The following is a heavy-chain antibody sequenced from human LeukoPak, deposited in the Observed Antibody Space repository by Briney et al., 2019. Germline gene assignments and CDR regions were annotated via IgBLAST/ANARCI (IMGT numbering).Heavy chain of an antibody. CDR3: ARDGGLVKRVANNWFDP. J-gene: IGHJ5*02. Sequence: ASVKVSCKAFGYTFTSYYTHWVRQAPGQGLEWMGIIYPSDGSANYAQRFQGRVTMTRDTSTSTVYMELSSLRSEDTAVYYCARDGGLVKRVANNWFDPWGQGTLVTVSS. V-gene: IGHV1-46*01. CDR1: GYTFTSYY. CDR2: IYPSDGSA. D-gene: IGHD3-16*01.